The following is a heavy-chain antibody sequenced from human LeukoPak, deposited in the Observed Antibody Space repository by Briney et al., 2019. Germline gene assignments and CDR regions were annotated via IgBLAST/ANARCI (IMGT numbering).Heavy chain of an antibody. Sequence: PGGSLRLSCAASGFTFSDTLMTWVRQAPGKGLEWVATIKPDGSEKDYVDSVRGRFTISRVNAENSLYLQMNSLRAEDTAVYHCTKSGYSASWYWNYWGQGTLVTVSS. CDR1: GFTFSDTL. D-gene: IGHD6-13*01. CDR2: IKPDGSEK. J-gene: IGHJ4*02. V-gene: IGHV3-7*03. CDR3: TKSGYSASWYWNY.